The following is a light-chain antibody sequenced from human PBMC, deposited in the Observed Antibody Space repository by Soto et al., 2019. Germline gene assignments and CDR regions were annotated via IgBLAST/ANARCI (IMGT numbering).Light chain of an antibody. CDR3: QQRAGSST. Sequence: EIVMTQSPATLSVSPGERATLSCRASESVSTNLAWYQQKAGQAPRLLIYGASTRVTGIPPRFSGSGSGTDFTLTLSSLEPEDFAVYYCQQRAGSSTFGQGTRLEIK. CDR1: ESVSTN. CDR2: GAS. V-gene: IGKV3D-15*01. J-gene: IGKJ5*01.